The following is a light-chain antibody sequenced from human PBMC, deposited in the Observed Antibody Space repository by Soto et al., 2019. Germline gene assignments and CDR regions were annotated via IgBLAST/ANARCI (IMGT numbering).Light chain of an antibody. V-gene: IGLV7-46*01. CDR1: TGAVTSGHY. Sequence: QAVVTQESSLTVSPGGTVTLTCGSTTGAVTSGHYPSWFQQKPGQAPRTLIYDTSNKHSWTPARFSGSLLGGKVALTLSGAQPEDEAEYYCLLSYSGTRVFGGGTKVTVL. J-gene: IGLJ2*01. CDR3: LLSYSGTRV. CDR2: DTS.